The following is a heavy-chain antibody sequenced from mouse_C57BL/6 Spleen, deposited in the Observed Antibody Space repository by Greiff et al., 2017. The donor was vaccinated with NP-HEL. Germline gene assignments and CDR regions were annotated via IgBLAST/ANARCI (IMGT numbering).Heavy chain of an antibody. Sequence: VKLMESGGDLVKPGGSLKLSCAASGFTFSSYGMSWVRQTPDKRLEWVATISSGGSYTYYPDSVKGRFTISRDNAKNTLYLQMSSLKSEDTAMYYCASQDDYAWFAYWGQGTLVTVSA. CDR1: GFTFSSYG. D-gene: IGHD2-4*01. V-gene: IGHV5-6*01. J-gene: IGHJ3*01. CDR3: ASQDDYAWFAY. CDR2: ISSGGSYT.